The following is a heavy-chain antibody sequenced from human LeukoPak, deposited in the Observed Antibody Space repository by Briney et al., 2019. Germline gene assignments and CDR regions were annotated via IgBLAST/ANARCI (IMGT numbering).Heavy chain of an antibody. J-gene: IGHJ4*02. V-gene: IGHV3-33*08. Sequence: GGSLRLSCAASGFTFSSYGMHWVRQAPGKGPEWVAVIWYDGSNKYYADSVKGRFTISRDNSKNTLYLQMNSLRAEDTAVYYCARGGNGYCSSTSCYDNLDYWGQGTLVTVSS. CDR2: IWYDGSNK. CDR1: GFTFSSYG. CDR3: ARGGNGYCSSTSCYDNLDY. D-gene: IGHD2-2*01.